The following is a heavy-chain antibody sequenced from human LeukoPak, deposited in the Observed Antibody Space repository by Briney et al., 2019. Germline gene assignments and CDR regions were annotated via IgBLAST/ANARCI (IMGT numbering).Heavy chain of an antibody. D-gene: IGHD2-15*01. Sequence: SVKVSCTASGGTFSSYAISWVRQAPGQGLEWMGGIIPIFGTANYAQKFQGRVTITADESTSTAYMELSSLRSEDTAVYYCARAKGWSVAATIPNFFWFDPWGQGTLVTVSS. CDR3: ARAKGWSVAATIPNFFWFDP. J-gene: IGHJ5*02. CDR2: IIPIFGTA. V-gene: IGHV1-69*13. CDR1: GGTFSSYA.